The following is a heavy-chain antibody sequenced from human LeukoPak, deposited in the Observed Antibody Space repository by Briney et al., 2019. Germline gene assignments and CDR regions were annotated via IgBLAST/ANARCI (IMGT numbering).Heavy chain of an antibody. J-gene: IGHJ4*02. Sequence: SETLSLTCTFQGESFNTSYWTWIRQPPGEGLGWIGAINHGGRANITPSLKRRVPKSVDMSSNEFSRKLTSVPPPDTSLFFLARARSLTVRRFDYWSQGTLVTVSA. CDR2: INHGGRA. D-gene: IGHD6-6*01. V-gene: IGHV4-34*01. CDR3: ARARSLTVRRFDY. CDR1: GESFNTSY.